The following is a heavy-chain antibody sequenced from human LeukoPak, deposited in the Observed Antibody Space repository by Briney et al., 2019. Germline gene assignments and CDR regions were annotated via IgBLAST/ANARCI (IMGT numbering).Heavy chain of an antibody. CDR3: ARVAGNCGGDCYRLVY. V-gene: IGHV1-8*01. Sequence: GASVKVSCKASGYTFTTYDINWVRQATGQGLEWTAWMNPNSGNTGYAQKFQGRVTMTRNTPISTAYMELSSLRSEDTAVYYCARVAGNCGGDCYRLVYWGQGTLVTVAS. CDR1: GYTFTTYD. J-gene: IGHJ4*02. D-gene: IGHD2-21*01. CDR2: MNPNSGNT.